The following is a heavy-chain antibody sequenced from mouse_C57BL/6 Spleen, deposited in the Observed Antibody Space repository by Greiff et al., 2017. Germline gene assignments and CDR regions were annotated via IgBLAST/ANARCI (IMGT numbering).Heavy chain of an antibody. V-gene: IGHV1-7*01. CDR3: ARGSLPTVVATGFDY. CDR1: GYTFTSYW. CDR2: INPSSGYT. D-gene: IGHD1-1*01. J-gene: IGHJ2*01. Sequence: QVQLQQSGAELAKPGASVKLSCKASGYTFTSYWMHWVKQRPGQGLEWIGYINPSSGYTKYNQKFKDKATLTADKSSSTAYMQLSSLTYEDSAGYSCARGSLPTVVATGFDYWGQGTTLTVSS.